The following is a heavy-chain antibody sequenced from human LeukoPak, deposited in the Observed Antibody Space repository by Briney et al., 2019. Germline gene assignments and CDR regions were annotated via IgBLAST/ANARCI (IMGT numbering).Heavy chain of an antibody. D-gene: IGHD5-18*01. V-gene: IGHV4-39*01. CDR2: IYDSGST. Sequence: PSETLSLTYTVSGVSISSSSYHWDWIRQPPGKGLEWIGSIYDSGSTYYSPSLKSRVTISVDTSKNQFSLKLNSVTAADTAVYYCTRQVLHTAMDYWGQGTLVTVSS. J-gene: IGHJ4*02. CDR1: GVSISSSSYH. CDR3: TRQVLHTAMDY.